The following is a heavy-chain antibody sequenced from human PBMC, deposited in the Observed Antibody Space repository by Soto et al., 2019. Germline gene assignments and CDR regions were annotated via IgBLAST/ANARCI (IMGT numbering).Heavy chain of an antibody. CDR3: ARDVQCLLTNWCDP. CDR1: GYTFTNYA. CDR2: INVGNGKT. V-gene: IGHV1-3*01. J-gene: IGHJ5*02. D-gene: IGHD6-19*01. Sequence: QVKLVQSGAEVRKPGASVTISCKASGYTFTNYALQWVRQAPGQGLEWMGWINVGNGKTKYSQKLQGTVTIIMNKCASTAYMEMSSLTSEDTAVYYCARDVQCLLTNWCDPWVQGTLVTVSS.